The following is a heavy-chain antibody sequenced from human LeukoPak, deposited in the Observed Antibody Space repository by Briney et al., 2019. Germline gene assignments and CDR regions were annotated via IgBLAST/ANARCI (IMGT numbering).Heavy chain of an antibody. CDR2: IYYSGST. D-gene: IGHD3-22*01. CDR3: ARYYYDSSGSRYFDL. CDR1: GGSFSGYY. V-gene: IGHV4-59*01. Sequence: PSETLSLTCAVYGGSFSGYYWSWIRQPPGKGLEWIGYIYYSGSTNYNPSLKSRVTISVDTSKNQFSLKLSSVTAADTAVYYCARYYYDSSGSRYFDLWGRGTLVTVSS. J-gene: IGHJ2*01.